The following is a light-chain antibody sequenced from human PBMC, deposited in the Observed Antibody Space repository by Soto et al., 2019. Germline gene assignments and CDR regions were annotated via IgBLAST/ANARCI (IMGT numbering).Light chain of an antibody. J-gene: IGKJ1*01. CDR2: DAS. Sequence: DIQMSQSPSAMAASVGYRVTITCRASQGISNYLACFQQKPGKVPKRLIFDASSLESGVPSRFSGSGSATEFTLTISRLQPDDFATYYCQQYSIYPWTFGQGTKVDI. CDR3: QQYSIYPWT. CDR1: QGISNY. V-gene: IGKV1-17*03.